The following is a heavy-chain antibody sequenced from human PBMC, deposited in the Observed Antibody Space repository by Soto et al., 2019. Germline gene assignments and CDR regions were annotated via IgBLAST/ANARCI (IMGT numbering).Heavy chain of an antibody. D-gene: IGHD3-3*01. CDR3: ARNHDFRIGVGGGRGG. Sequence: ASVKVSCKASTYNFKTLIISWVRQAPGQGLEWVGWISAYNGNTQYGLKFHDRVTMTTDTSTTAAYLELRSLTTDDTALYFCARNHDFRIGVGGGRGGWGRGTTVSVSS. V-gene: IGHV1-18*01. CDR2: ISAYNGNT. CDR1: TYNFKTLI. J-gene: IGHJ6*01.